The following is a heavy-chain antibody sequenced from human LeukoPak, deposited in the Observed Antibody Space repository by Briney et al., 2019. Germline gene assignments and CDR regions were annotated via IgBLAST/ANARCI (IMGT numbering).Heavy chain of an antibody. Sequence: ASVKVSCTASGYTFTSYYMHWVRQAPGQGLEWMGIINPSGGSTSYAQKFQGRVTMTRDTSTSTVYMELSSLRSEDTAVYYCARDGLYSSGWYGYYYYGMDVWGQGTTVTVSS. J-gene: IGHJ6*02. CDR3: ARDGLYSSGWYGYYYYGMDV. CDR2: INPSGGST. D-gene: IGHD6-19*01. V-gene: IGHV1-46*01. CDR1: GYTFTSYY.